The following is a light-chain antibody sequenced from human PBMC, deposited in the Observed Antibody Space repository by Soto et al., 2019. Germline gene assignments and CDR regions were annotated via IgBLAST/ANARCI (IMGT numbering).Light chain of an antibody. CDR3: QQYNSYSPYT. J-gene: IGKJ2*01. CDR2: DAS. CDR1: QSISSW. Sequence: DIQMTQSPSTLSASVGDRVTITCRASQSISSWLAWYQQKPGKAPKLLIYDASSLESGVPSRFSGSRSGTEFNLTISSLQPDDFATNYCQQYNSYSPYTFGQGTKLEIK. V-gene: IGKV1-5*01.